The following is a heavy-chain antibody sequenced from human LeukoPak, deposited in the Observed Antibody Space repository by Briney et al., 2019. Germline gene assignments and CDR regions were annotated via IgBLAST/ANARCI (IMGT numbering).Heavy chain of an antibody. Sequence: PSETLSLTCTVSGGSISSSSYYWGWIRQPPGKGLEWIGSIYYSGSTYYNPSLKSRVTISVDTSKNQFSLKLSSVTAADTAVYYCASSRGVIKDFDYWGQGTLVTVSS. CDR3: ASSRGVIKDFDY. CDR1: GGSISSSSYY. V-gene: IGHV4-39*01. D-gene: IGHD3-10*01. J-gene: IGHJ4*02. CDR2: IYYSGST.